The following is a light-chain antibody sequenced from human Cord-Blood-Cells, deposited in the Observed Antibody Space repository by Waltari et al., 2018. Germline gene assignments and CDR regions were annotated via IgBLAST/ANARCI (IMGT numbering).Light chain of an antibody. V-gene: IGLV2-23*01. Sequence: QSALTQPASVSGSPGQSITISCTGTSSDVGRYNLVSWYQPHPGTAPKLRIYEGSKRPSGFPNRFSGSKSGNTASLTTSGLQAEDEADYYCCSYAGSSTYVFGTGTKVTVL. CDR2: EGS. J-gene: IGLJ1*01. CDR1: SSDVGRYNL. CDR3: CSYAGSSTYV.